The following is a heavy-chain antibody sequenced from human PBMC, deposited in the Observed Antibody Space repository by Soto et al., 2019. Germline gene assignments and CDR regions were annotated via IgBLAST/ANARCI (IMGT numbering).Heavy chain of an antibody. CDR2: MIPILGIA. V-gene: IGHV1-69*02. CDR1: GGTFSSYT. CDR3: ARVVTGTTVYMHV. J-gene: IGHJ6*03. D-gene: IGHD1-7*01. Sequence: QVQLVQSGAEVKKPGSSVKVSCKASGGTFSSYTISWVRPAPGQGLEWMGRMIPILGIANYAQKFQARVTITADKSTSTAYMELSSLRSEDTAVYYCARVVTGTTVYMHVWGKGTTVTVSS.